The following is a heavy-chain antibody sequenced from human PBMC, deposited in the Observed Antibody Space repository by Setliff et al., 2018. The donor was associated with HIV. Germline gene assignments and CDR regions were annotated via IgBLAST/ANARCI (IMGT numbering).Heavy chain of an antibody. V-gene: IGHV1-2*02. CDR3: VTSPGSFTSVDETEAGDY. CDR1: GYSFTGYY. CDR2: INPNSGAT. D-gene: IGHD6-25*01. J-gene: IGHJ4*02. Sequence: ASVKVSCKTSGYSFTGYYIHWVRQAPGQGLEWMGWINPNSGATDYAQNFLGRVTMARDTSSDTAYMDLNGLNSDDTAMYFCVTSPGSFTSVDETEAGDYWGQGTLVTVSS.